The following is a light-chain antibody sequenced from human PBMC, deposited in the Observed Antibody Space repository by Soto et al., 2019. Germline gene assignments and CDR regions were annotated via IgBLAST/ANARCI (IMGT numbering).Light chain of an antibody. CDR2: GAS. J-gene: IGKJ1*01. Sequence: EIVLTQSPGTLSLSPGERATLSCRASQSVSSSYLAWYQQKPGQAPRLLLYGASSRATGIPDRFSGSGSGTDFTLTISRLEPEDFAVYYCQQYGSSPGTFGQGTQVESK. CDR3: QQYGSSPGT. V-gene: IGKV3-20*01. CDR1: QSVSSSY.